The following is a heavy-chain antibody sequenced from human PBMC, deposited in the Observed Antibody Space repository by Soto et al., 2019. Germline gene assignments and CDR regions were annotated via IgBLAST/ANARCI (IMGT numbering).Heavy chain of an antibody. CDR1: GFTFSSYA. CDR2: INNNGGRT. CDR3: AENAGTISYFDY. V-gene: IGHV3-23*01. D-gene: IGHD6-13*01. J-gene: IGHJ4*02. Sequence: PGGSLRLSCAASGFTFSSYAMSWVRQAPGKGLEWVSAINNNGGRTYYADSVKGRFTISRDNSKNTLYLQMNSLRAEDTAVYYCAENAGTISYFDYWGQGTLVTVSS.